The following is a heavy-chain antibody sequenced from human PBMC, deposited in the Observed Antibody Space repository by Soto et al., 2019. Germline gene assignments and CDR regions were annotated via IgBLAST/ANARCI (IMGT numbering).Heavy chain of an antibody. D-gene: IGHD5-18*01. CDR1: AYTFSSHG. J-gene: IGHJ6*02. Sequence: QVQLVQSGAEVKKPGTSVKVSCKASAYTFSSHGISWVRQAPGQGLEWMGWISAYNGNTKYAQKLQGRVTMTTDTSTTTAYMELRSLRSDDTAVYYCASGYSYGNSDPEDYYYGMDVWGQGTTVTVSS. V-gene: IGHV1-18*01. CDR2: ISAYNGNT. CDR3: ASGYSYGNSDPEDYYYGMDV.